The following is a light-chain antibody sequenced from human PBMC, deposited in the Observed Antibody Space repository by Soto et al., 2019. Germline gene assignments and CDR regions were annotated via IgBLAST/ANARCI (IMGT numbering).Light chain of an antibody. CDR2: WAS. CDR1: QSLLSTSNNKNF. V-gene: IGKV4-1*01. Sequence: DIVMTQSPDSLAVSLGERATINCKSSQSLLSTSNNKNFLVWYQHKPGQPPKLLFSWASTRESGVPDRFSGSGSETDFTLTISSLQAEDVAVYYCQQCFSATLTFGGGTKVEIK. CDR3: QQCFSATLT. J-gene: IGKJ4*01.